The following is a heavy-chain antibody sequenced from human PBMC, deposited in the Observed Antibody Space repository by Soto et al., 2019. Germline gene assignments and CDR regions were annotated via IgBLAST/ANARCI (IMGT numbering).Heavy chain of an antibody. CDR3: ATDCGGDCYSSAFDY. CDR2: IYSGGST. D-gene: IGHD2-21*02. Sequence: PGGSLRLSCSACGYSFSDYYMSWVRQAPGKGLEWVSVIYSGGSTYYADSVKGRFTISRDNSKNTLYLQMNSLRAEDTAVYYCATDCGGDCYSSAFDYWGQGTLVTVSS. V-gene: IGHV3-53*01. J-gene: IGHJ4*02. CDR1: GYSFSDYY.